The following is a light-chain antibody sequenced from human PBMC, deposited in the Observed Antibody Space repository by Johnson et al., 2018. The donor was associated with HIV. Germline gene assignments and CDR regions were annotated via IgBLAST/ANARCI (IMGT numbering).Light chain of an antibody. J-gene: IGLJ1*01. V-gene: IGLV1-51*02. CDR1: SSNIGNNY. CDR2: ENN. Sequence: QSVLTQPPSVSAAPGQKVTISCSGSSSNIGNNYVSWYQQLPGTAPKLLIYENNKRPSGIPDRFSASKSGTSATLGITGLQTGDEADYYCGTWDSSLSAGVFGTGTKVTV. CDR3: GTWDSSLSAGV.